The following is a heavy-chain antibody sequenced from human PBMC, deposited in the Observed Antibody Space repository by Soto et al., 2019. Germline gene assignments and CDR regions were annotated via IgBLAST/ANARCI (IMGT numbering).Heavy chain of an antibody. CDR1: GFTFSTYW. Sequence: EVQLVESGGGLVQPGGSLRLSCAASGFTFSTYWMHWVRQAPGKGLVWVSRLDNDGTNTRYADSVKGRFTVSRDNGKNTAYLQMDSLRAEDTAVYYCARDGGTYFDYWGQGTLVTVSS. CDR2: LDNDGTNT. CDR3: ARDGGTYFDY. J-gene: IGHJ4*02. V-gene: IGHV3-74*01. D-gene: IGHD3-16*01.